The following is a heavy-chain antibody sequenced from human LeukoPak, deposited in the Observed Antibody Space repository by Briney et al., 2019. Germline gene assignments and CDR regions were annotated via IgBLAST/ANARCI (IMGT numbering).Heavy chain of an antibody. CDR3: ARDKLVGATILDY. CDR1: GFTFSTYW. Sequence: QPGGSLRLSCAASGFTFSTYWMSWVRQAPGKGPEWVANINQHGGELYYVDSVKGRFTISRDNAKNSLSLQMNSLRAEDTAVYYCARDKLVGATILDYWGQGTLVTVSS. V-gene: IGHV3-7*01. J-gene: IGHJ4*02. D-gene: IGHD1-26*01. CDR2: INQHGGEL.